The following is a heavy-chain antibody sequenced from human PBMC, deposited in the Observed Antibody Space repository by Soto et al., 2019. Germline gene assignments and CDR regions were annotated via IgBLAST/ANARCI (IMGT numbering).Heavy chain of an antibody. CDR2: IIPILNIA. CDR1: GGTFSNYT. V-gene: IGHV1-69*02. CDR3: ARVREMGTETEGFSSYMDV. J-gene: IGHJ6*03. D-gene: IGHD4-17*01. Sequence: QVQLVQSGAEVKKPGSSVKVSCKASGGTFSNYTISWVRQAPGQGLEWMGRIIPILNIANYTQKFQGRVTITADKYTTTASMWLSRLRSKETAVYYCARVREMGTETEGFSSYMDVWGKGPTVTV.